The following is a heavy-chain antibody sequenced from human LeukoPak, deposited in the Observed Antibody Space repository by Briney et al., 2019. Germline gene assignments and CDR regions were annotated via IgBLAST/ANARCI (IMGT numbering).Heavy chain of an antibody. V-gene: IGHV3-21*01. CDR1: GFTFSSYS. D-gene: IGHD6-13*01. CDR3: ARAGTYAFDI. CDR2: ISSSSYI. Sequence: GGSLRLSCAASGFTFSSYSMNWVRPAPGKGLEWVASISSSSYIYYADSVKGRFTISRDNDKNSLYLQMNSPRAEDTAVYYCARAGTYAFDIWGQGRMVTVYS. J-gene: IGHJ3*02.